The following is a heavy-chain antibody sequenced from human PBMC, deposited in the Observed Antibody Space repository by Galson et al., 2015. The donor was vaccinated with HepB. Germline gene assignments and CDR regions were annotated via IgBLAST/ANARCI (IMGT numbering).Heavy chain of an antibody. Sequence: SVKVSCKASGYTFTGYYMHWVRQAPGQGLEWMGWINPNSGGTNYAQKFQGRVTMTRDTSISTAYMELSRLRSDDTAVYYCARGAIVVVPAVTFNWFDPWGQGTPVTVSS. V-gene: IGHV1-2*02. CDR3: ARGAIVVVPAVTFNWFDP. J-gene: IGHJ5*02. CDR1: GYTFTGYY. CDR2: INPNSGGT. D-gene: IGHD2-2*01.